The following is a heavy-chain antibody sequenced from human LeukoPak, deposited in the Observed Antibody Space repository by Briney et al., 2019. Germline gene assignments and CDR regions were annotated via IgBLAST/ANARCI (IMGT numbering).Heavy chain of an antibody. CDR2: IIPIFGIA. J-gene: IGHJ6*02. Sequence: GASVMVSCKASGGTFSSYAIRWVRQAPGQGLEWMGRIIPIFGIANYAQKFQGRVTITADKSTSTAYMELSSLRSEDTAVYYCARMLQQLVLPGDYYYGMDVWGQGTTVTVSS. CDR3: ARMLQQLVLPGDYYYGMDV. CDR1: GGTFSSYA. V-gene: IGHV1-69*04. D-gene: IGHD6-13*01.